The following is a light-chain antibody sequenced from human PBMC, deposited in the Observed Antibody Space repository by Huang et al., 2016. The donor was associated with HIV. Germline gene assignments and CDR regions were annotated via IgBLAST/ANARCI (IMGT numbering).Light chain of an antibody. CDR1: LSVNSY. CDR3: QQRKYWPPIT. CDR2: DAS. Sequence: ETVLTQSPAPLSLSPGERAPLSCRASLSVNSYLAWYQQKPGQTPRLLIYDASNRATGIPARFSGSGSGTDFTLTISSLEPEDVAVYYCQQRKYWPPITFGQGTRLEIK. V-gene: IGKV3-11*01. J-gene: IGKJ5*01.